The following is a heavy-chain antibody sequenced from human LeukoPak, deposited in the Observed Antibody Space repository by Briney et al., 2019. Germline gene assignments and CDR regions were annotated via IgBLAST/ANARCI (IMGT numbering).Heavy chain of an antibody. CDR1: VYTFTRYY. CDR2: INPNSGGT. D-gene: IGHD2-15*01. J-gene: IGHJ4*02. V-gene: IGHV1-2*02. CDR3: ARDPWYCSGGSCYSLKNRYYFDY. Sequence: ASVNVSCKASVYTFTRYYIHWVRQAPGQGLEWMGWINPNSGGTNYAQKFQGRVTMTRDTSISTAYMELSRLRSDDTAVYYCARDPWYCSGGSCYSLKNRYYFDYWGQGTLVTVSS.